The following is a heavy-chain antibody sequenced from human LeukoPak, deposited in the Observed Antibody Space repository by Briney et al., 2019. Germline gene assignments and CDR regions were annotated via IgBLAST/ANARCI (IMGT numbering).Heavy chain of an antibody. CDR3: ARVLTWIWSFDY. D-gene: IGHD1-1*01. Sequence: SETLSLTCTVSGGSISSSSYYWGWIRQPPGKGLEWIGSIYYSGSTYYNPSLKSRVTISVDTSKNQFSLKLSSVTAADTAVYYCARVLTWIWSFDYWGQGTLVTVSS. J-gene: IGHJ4*02. CDR2: IYYSGST. CDR1: GGSISSSSYY. V-gene: IGHV4-39*07.